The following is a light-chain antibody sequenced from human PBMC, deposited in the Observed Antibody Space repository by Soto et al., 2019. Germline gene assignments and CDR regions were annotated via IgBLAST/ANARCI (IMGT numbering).Light chain of an antibody. Sequence: QSVLTLPASVSGSPGQSITISCTGTSSDVGGYNYVSWYQQQSGKAPKLMINEVSNRPSGVSNRFYGSKSGNTASLTISGLQAEDEADYYCSSYKSSRASVFGRWTSVTVL. J-gene: IGLJ1*01. CDR3: SSYKSSRASV. CDR2: EVS. V-gene: IGLV2-14*01. CDR1: SSDVGGYNY.